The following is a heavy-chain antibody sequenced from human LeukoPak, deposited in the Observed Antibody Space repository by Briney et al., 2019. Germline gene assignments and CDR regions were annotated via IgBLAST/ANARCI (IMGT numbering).Heavy chain of an antibody. CDR1: NDSISNYY. CDR2: IYYSGNT. V-gene: IGHV4-59*01. Sequence: SETLSLTCSVSNDSISNYYWTWIRQPPGKGLEWIGHIYYSGNTIYNPSLKSRVTISVDTSKNQFSLKLTSVTTADAAVYYCAGEDYFDSSGYASWRFDIWGQGTMVTVSS. J-gene: IGHJ3*02. D-gene: IGHD3-22*01. CDR3: AGEDYFDSSGYASWRFDI.